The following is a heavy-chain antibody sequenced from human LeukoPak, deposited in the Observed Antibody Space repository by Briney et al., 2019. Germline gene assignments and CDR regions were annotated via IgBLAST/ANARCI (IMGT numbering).Heavy chain of an antibody. V-gene: IGHV3-30*03. D-gene: IGHD2-21*02. Sequence: GGSLRLSCAASGFTFSNFGMHWVRQAPGKGLEWVAVISYDGKNEYYTDSVKGRFTISRDNAKNTLYLQMNSLRAEDTAVYYCARHCGGDCHDAFDIWGQGTMVTVSS. CDR1: GFTFSNFG. CDR2: ISYDGKNE. CDR3: ARHCGGDCHDAFDI. J-gene: IGHJ3*02.